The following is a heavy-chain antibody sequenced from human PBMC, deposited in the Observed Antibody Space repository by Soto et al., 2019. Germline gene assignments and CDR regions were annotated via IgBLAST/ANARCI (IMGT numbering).Heavy chain of an antibody. J-gene: IGHJ6*02. V-gene: IGHV1-69*08. CDR2: SIPILNTA. CDR3: ALDYGVQNSRDSYRMDV. D-gene: IGHD4-17*01. CDR1: GGTFSSYF. Sequence: QVQLVQSGAEVKKPGSSVKVSCKASGGTFSSYFISWVRQAPGQGLEWMGRSIPILNTANYVQNFQGRVTITADKLPGSDYMGLSRLRSEDTAVYYCALDYGVQNSRDSYRMDVWGQGTTVSVSS.